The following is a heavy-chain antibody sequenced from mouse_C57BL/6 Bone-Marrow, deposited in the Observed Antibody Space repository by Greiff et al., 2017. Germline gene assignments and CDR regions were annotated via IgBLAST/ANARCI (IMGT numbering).Heavy chain of an antibody. J-gene: IGHJ2*01. CDR1: GYAFTNYL. CDR3: AGGVYYFDF. V-gene: IGHV1-54*01. Sequence: QVQLQESGAELVRPGTSVKVSCKASGYAFTNYLIEWVKQRPGQGLEWIGVINPGSGGTNYNEKFKGKATLTADKSSSTAYMQRSSLTSEDSAVYFCAGGVYYFDFWDQGTTLTVSS. CDR2: INPGSGGT.